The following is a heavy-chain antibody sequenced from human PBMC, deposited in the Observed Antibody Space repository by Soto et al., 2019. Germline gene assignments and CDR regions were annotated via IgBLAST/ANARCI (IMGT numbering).Heavy chain of an antibody. J-gene: IGHJ4*02. Sequence: QLQLQESGPGLVKPSETLSLTCTVSGGSISSSSYYWGWIRQPPGKGLEWIGSIYYSGSTYYNPSPRSRVTISVDPSKTQFSLTLSSVTAADSAVYYCARHTPAISISDHWGQGTLVTVSS. CDR1: GGSISSSSYY. V-gene: IGHV4-39*01. CDR3: ARHTPAISISDH. D-gene: IGHD2-15*01. CDR2: IYYSGST.